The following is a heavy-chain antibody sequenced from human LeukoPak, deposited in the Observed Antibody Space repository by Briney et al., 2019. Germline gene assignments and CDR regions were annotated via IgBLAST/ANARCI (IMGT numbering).Heavy chain of an antibody. CDR1: VGSMSSYY. D-gene: IGHD6-13*01. V-gene: IGHV4-59*08. CDR3: ARHGGSWTFDY. Sequence: SQTLSLTCTVSVGSMSSYYGSWIRQPSGRGLECLGYNYDSGSTNYNPSLKSRVTISVDTSKNQVSLNLSSVTAADTAVYYCARHGGSWTFDYWGQGTLVTVSS. J-gene: IGHJ4*02. CDR2: NYDSGST.